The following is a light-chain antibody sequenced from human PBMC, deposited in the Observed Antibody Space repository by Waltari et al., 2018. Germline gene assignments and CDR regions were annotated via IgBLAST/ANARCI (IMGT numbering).Light chain of an antibody. V-gene: IGKV1-5*03. CDR3: QQRKTYPIT. CDR1: QSIYNL. J-gene: IGKJ5*01. CDR2: SAS. Sequence: IQMTQSASTLSASVGDRVTITCRASQSIYNLEVWYQQKPGKAPKLLMSSASVLVSGVPPRFSGSGSGTDFTLTISSLQPDDFATYYCQQRKTYPITFGQGTRL.